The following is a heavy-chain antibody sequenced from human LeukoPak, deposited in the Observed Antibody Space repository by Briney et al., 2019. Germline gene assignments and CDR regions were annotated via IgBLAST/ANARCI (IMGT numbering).Heavy chain of an antibody. CDR1: GFTFTDVW. CDR2: IISKSGGGTT. Sequence: PGGSLRLSCAASGFTFTDVWMSWVRQTPGKGLEWVGRIISKSGGGTTDYAAPVKDRFTISRDDSKNMLYLQMNSLKAEDTAVYYCATVPTGRSEYDNSDYYPYFDYWGQGTLVTVSS. V-gene: IGHV3-15*01. CDR3: ATVPTGRSEYDNSDYYPYFDY. D-gene: IGHD3-22*01. J-gene: IGHJ4*02.